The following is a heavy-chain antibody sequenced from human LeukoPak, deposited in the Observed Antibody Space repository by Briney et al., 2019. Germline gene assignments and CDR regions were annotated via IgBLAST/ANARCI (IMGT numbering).Heavy chain of an antibody. Sequence: SVKVSCKASGGTFSSYAISWVRQAPGQGLEWMGGIIPIFGTANYAQKFQGRVTITADKSTSTAYMELSSLRSEDTAVYYCARDNSGIERGYYYYYYMDVWGKGTTVTISS. V-gene: IGHV1-69*06. CDR1: GGTFSSYA. D-gene: IGHD1-26*01. J-gene: IGHJ6*03. CDR2: IIPIFGTA. CDR3: ARDNSGIERGYYYYYYMDV.